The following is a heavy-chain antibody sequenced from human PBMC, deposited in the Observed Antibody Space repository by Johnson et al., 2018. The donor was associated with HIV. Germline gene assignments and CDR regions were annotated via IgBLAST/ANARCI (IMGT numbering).Heavy chain of an antibody. Sequence: VQLVESGGGLVQPGRSLRLSCVASGFTFSSYWMSWVRQAPGKGLEWVANIKQDGSEKYYVDSVKGRFTIPRDNAKNSLYLQMNSLRAEDTAVYYCARVYTSSFSHGAFDIWGQGTMVTVSS. V-gene: IGHV3-7*01. D-gene: IGHD6-6*01. CDR1: GFTFSSYW. CDR2: IKQDGSEK. CDR3: ARVYTSSFSHGAFDI. J-gene: IGHJ3*02.